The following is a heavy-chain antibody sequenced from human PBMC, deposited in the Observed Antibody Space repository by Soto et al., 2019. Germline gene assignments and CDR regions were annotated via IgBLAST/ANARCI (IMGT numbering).Heavy chain of an antibody. V-gene: IGHV3-23*01. D-gene: IGHD2-15*01. CDR3: AKDPAIVVVVAARPDY. J-gene: IGHJ4*02. CDR1: GFTFDDNA. CDR2: ISGSGGST. Sequence: TGGSLRLSCAVSGFTFDDNAMHWVRQAPEKGLEWVSAISGSGGSTYYADSVKGRFTISRDNSKNTLYLQMNSLRAEDTAVYYCAKDPAIVVVVAARPDYWGQGTLVTVSS.